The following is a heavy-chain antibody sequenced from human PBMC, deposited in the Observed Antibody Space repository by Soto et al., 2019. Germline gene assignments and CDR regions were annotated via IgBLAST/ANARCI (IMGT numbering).Heavy chain of an antibody. V-gene: IGHV3-7*01. J-gene: IGHJ5*02. CDR1: GFTFSSYW. CDR2: INQYGNDK. CDR3: ARDKAAGGFDL. Sequence: GGPLRHSCAASGFTFSSYWMGWVRQAPGKGLEWVANINQYGNDKYYVDSVKGRFTISRDNAKNSLFLQMDNLRVDDTAIYYCARDKAAGGFDLWGQGILVTVSS.